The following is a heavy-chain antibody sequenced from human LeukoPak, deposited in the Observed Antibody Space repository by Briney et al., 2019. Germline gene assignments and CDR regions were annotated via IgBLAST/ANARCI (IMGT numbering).Heavy chain of an antibody. V-gene: IGHV4-31*11. CDR1: GGSFSGYY. CDR2: IYYSGST. Sequence: SETLSLTCAVYGGSFSGYYWSWIRQHPGKGLEWIGYIYYSGSTYYNPSLKSRVTISVDTSKNQFSLKLSSVTAADTAVYYCARDSPYDSSGYYTAFDIWGQGTMVTVSS. J-gene: IGHJ3*02. D-gene: IGHD3-22*01. CDR3: ARDSPYDSSGYYTAFDI.